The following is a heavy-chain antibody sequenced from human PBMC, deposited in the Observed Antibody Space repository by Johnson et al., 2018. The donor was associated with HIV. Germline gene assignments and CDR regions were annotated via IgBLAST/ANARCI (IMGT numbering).Heavy chain of an antibody. V-gene: IGHV3-66*01. CDR3: ARDGPYYDSSGYYYGTVFYAFDI. D-gene: IGHD3-22*01. CDR2: LYSGGNT. CDR1: GFTFSSYA. Sequence: EVQLVESGGGLVKPGGSLRLSCAASGFTFSSYAMNWVRQAPGKGLEWVSVLYSGGNTYYADSVRGRFPISRDNSKNTLYLQMSSLRAEDTAVYYCARDGPYYDSSGYYYGTVFYAFDIWGQGTMVTVSS. J-gene: IGHJ3*02.